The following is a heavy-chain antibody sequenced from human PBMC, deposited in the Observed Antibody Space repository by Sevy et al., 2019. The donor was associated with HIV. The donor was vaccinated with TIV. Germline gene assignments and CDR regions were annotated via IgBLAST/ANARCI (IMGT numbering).Heavy chain of an antibody. Sequence: GGSLRLSCAVPGFIFSGYWMTWVRQAPGKGLEWVANINPDGSEKYYVVSVKGRFTISRDNAENSLFLQMSSLGAADTAFYYCARGRYCSGGGCYIDFWGQGTLVTVSS. V-gene: IGHV3-7*01. J-gene: IGHJ4*02. CDR3: ARGRYCSGGGCYIDF. D-gene: IGHD2-15*01. CDR2: INPDGSEK. CDR1: GFIFSGYW.